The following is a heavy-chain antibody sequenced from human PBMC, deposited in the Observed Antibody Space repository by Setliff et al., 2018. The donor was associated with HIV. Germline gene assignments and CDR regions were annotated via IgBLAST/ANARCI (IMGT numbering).Heavy chain of an antibody. CDR2: IHSNGIT. CDR3: ARLPRGPWRWDY. Sequence: SETLSLTCTVSGGSIGVDCWSWIRQPPGKGLEWIGYIHSNGITRYNPSLKSRVTISLDTSKIEFSLTLKSVTAADTAIYYCARLPRGPWRWDYWGQGMLVTVSS. J-gene: IGHJ4*02. V-gene: IGHV4-4*09. D-gene: IGHD5-12*01. CDR1: GGSIGVDC.